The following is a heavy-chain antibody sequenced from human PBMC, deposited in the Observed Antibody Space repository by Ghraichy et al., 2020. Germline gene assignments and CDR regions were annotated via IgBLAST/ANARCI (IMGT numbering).Heavy chain of an antibody. V-gene: IGHV4-39*01. J-gene: IGHJ3*02. CDR2: INYSGST. D-gene: IGHD3-16*01. CDR1: GGSISSSGYY. CDR3: GAGRYEFDI. Sequence: SETLSLTCTVSGGSISSSGYYWGWIRQPPGKGLEWIGSINYSGSTYYNPSLKSRVTISVDTSKNQFSLKLSSVTAADTAVYYCGAGRYEFDIWGQGTMVTVAS.